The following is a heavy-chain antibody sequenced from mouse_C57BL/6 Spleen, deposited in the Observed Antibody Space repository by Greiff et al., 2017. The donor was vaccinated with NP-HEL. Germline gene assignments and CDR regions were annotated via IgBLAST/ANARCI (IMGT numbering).Heavy chain of an antibody. V-gene: IGHV1-9*01. D-gene: IGHD2-1*01. Sequence: VQLQQSGAELMKPGASVKLSCKATGYTFTGYWIEWVKQRPGHGLEWIGEILPGSGSTNCNEKFKGKATFTADTSSNTAYMQLSSLTTEDSAIYYCARSEYGNYEAYWGQGTLVTVSA. CDR2: ILPGSGST. CDR3: ARSEYGNYEAY. CDR1: GYTFTGYW. J-gene: IGHJ3*01.